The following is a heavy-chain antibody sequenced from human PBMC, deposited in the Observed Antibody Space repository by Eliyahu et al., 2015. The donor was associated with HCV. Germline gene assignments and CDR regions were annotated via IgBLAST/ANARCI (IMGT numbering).Heavy chain of an antibody. D-gene: IGHD3-9*01. CDR3: ARSPPGRYFDWFPFDY. V-gene: IGHV4-39*01. Sequence: QLQLQESGPGLVKPSETLSLTCTVSGGXISSSSYYWGWIRQPPGKGLEWIGSIYYSGSTYYNPSLKSRVTISVDTSKNQFSLKLSSVTAADTAVYYCARSPPGRYFDWFPFDYWGQGTLVTVSS. CDR2: IYYSGST. CDR1: GGXISSSSYY. J-gene: IGHJ4*02.